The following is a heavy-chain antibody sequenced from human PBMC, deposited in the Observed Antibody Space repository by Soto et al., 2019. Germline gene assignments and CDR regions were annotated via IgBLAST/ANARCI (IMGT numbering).Heavy chain of an antibody. CDR2: ISGSGGST. CDR3: AKDGTSYYDILTRTHYYYYGMDV. V-gene: IGHV3-23*01. D-gene: IGHD3-9*01. J-gene: IGHJ6*02. Sequence: GSLRLSCGASGFTFSSYAMSWVRQAPGDGLEWVSFISGSGGSTYYADSVKGRFTISRDNSKNTLYLQMNSLRAEDTAVYYCAKDGTSYYDILTRTHYYYYGMDVWAQGTTVTVSS. CDR1: GFTFSSYA.